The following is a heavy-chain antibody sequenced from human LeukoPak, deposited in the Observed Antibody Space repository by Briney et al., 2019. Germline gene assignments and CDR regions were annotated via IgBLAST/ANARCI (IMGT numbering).Heavy chain of an antibody. Sequence: ASVKVSCKASGYTFTSYGISWVRQAPGQGLEWMGWISAYNGNTNYAQKLQGRVTMTTDTSTSTAYTELRSLRSDDTAVYYCARDSPRYCSGGSCYPDYWGQGTLVTVSS. D-gene: IGHD2-15*01. CDR2: ISAYNGNT. V-gene: IGHV1-18*01. CDR1: GYTFTSYG. CDR3: ARDSPRYCSGGSCYPDY. J-gene: IGHJ4*02.